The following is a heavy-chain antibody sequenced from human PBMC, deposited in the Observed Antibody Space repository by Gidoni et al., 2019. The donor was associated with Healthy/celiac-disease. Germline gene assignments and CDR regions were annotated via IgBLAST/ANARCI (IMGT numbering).Heavy chain of an antibody. V-gene: IGHV3-21*01. CDR2: ISSSSSYI. D-gene: IGHD6-19*01. CDR3: ARDLLIAVAGVQGFDY. Sequence: EVQLVESEGGLVKPGGYLRLSCAAYGYTFSSYSMHWFLQAPGKGLECVSCISSSSSYIYYSDSVKGRFTISIDNAKNSLYLQMNSLTAEDTSVYYCARDLLIAVAGVQGFDYWCQGTLVTVSS. J-gene: IGHJ4*02. CDR1: GYTFSSYS.